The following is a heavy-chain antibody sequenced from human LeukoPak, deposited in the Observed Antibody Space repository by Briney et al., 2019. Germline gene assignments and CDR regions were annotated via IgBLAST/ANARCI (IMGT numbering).Heavy chain of an antibody. D-gene: IGHD3-3*01. J-gene: IGHJ4*02. Sequence: GGTLRLSCAASGFTFSSYGMSWVRQAPGKGLEWVSAISGSGGSTYYADSVKGRFTISRDNSKNTLYLQMNSLRAEDTAAYYCAKDPRPRRVFGVVILSPSDYWGQGTLVTVSS. CDR3: AKDPRPRRVFGVVILSPSDY. CDR1: GFTFSSYG. CDR2: ISGSGGST. V-gene: IGHV3-23*01.